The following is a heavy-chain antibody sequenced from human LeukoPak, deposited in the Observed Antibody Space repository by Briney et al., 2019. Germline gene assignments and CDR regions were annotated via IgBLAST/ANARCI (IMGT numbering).Heavy chain of an antibody. CDR1: GFIFSSQW. CDR2: VNQGGTEK. CDR3: ARVRRYYYDSSFGAFDI. J-gene: IGHJ3*02. V-gene: IGHV3-7*03. D-gene: IGHD3-22*01. Sequence: GGSLRLSCAASGFIFSSQWMGWVRQAPGKGLEWVANVNQGGTEKFYVASVKGRFSISRDNAKNSLYLQMNSLRAEDTALYYCARVRRYYYDSSFGAFDIWGQGTMVTVSS.